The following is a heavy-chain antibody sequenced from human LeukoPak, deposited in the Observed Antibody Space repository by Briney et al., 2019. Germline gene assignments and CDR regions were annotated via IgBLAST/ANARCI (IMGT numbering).Heavy chain of an antibody. J-gene: IGHJ4*02. CDR3: AKDFEPHIVVVTAQLAFDY. D-gene: IGHD2-21*02. CDR2: ISGSGGST. CDR1: GFTFSSYA. V-gene: IGHV3-23*01. Sequence: GGSLRLSCAASGFTFSSYAMSWARQAPGKGLEWVSAISGSGGSTYYADSVKGRFTISRDNSKNTLYLQMNSLRAEDTAVYYCAKDFEPHIVVVTAQLAFDYWGQGTLVTVSS.